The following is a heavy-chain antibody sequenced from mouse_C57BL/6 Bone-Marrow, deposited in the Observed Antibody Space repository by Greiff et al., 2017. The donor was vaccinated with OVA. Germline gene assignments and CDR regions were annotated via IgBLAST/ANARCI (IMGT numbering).Heavy chain of an antibody. Sequence: EVQLQQSGPELVKPGASVKISCKASGYTFTDYYMNWVKQSHGKSLEWIGDINPNNGGTSYNQKFKGKATLTVDKSSSTAYMELRSLTSEDSAVYYCARMTTVAFDYWGQGTTLTVSS. D-gene: IGHD1-1*01. V-gene: IGHV1-26*01. CDR3: ARMTTVAFDY. J-gene: IGHJ2*01. CDR2: INPNNGGT. CDR1: GYTFTDYY.